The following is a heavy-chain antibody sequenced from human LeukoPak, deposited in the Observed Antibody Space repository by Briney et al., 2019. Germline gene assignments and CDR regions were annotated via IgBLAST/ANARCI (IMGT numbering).Heavy chain of an antibody. J-gene: IGHJ4*02. CDR2: ISYDGSNK. Sequence: PGRSLRLSCAASGFTFSSYGMHWVRQAPGKGLEWVAVISYDGSNKYYADSVKGRFTISRDNSKNTLYLQMNSLRAEDTAVYYCAAGGGNYWGQGTLVTVSS. D-gene: IGHD1-26*01. V-gene: IGHV3-30*03. CDR1: GFTFSSYG. CDR3: AAGGGNY.